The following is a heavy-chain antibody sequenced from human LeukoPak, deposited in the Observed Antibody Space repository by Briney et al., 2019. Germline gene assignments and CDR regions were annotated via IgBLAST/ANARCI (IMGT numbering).Heavy chain of an antibody. CDR1: GYTLTELS. Sequence: ASVKVSCKVSGYTLTELSMHWVRQAPGEGLEWMGGFDPEEGERMYAQKFQGRVTVTEDTSTDTAYMELSSLRVEDTAVYYCARTAGYSSGWYHPRYYYYYMDVWGKGTTVTVSS. D-gene: IGHD6-19*01. CDR3: ARTAGYSSGWYHPRYYYYYMDV. J-gene: IGHJ6*03. CDR2: FDPEEGER. V-gene: IGHV1-24*01.